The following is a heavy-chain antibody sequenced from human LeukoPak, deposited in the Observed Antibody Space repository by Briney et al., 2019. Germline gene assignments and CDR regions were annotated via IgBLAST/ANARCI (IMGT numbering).Heavy chain of an antibody. V-gene: IGHV4-61*08. CDR1: GGSISSGGYS. J-gene: IGHJ5*02. Sequence: SQTLSLTCAVSGGSISSGGYSWSWIRQPPGTGLEWIGYIYYTGSTSYNPSLKSRVTMSLGASKNQFSLELNSVTPADTAVYYCARGGNYWPQWWFDPWGRGTLVSVSS. CDR3: ARGGNYWPQWWFDP. D-gene: IGHD1-26*01. CDR2: IYYTGST.